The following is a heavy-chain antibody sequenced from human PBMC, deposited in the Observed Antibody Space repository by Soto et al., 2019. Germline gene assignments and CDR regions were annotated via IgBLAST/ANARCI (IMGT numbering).Heavy chain of an antibody. CDR2: IDPTDSYT. D-gene: IGHD3-16*01. CDR1: GYIFTSYW. V-gene: IGHV5-10-1*03. CDR3: ARLPVLSLVAVWGFDY. Sequence: DVPLVQSGAEVRKPGESLKISRKVSGYIFTSYWISWVRQMPGKGLEWMGRIDPTDSYTDYSPSFQGHVTISVDKSINTAYLQWSSLQASDSAMYYCARLPVLSLVAVWGFDYWGLGTLVTVSS. J-gene: IGHJ4*02.